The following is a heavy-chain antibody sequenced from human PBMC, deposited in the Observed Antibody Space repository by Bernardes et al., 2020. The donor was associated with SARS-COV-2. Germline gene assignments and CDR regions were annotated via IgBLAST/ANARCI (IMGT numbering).Heavy chain of an antibody. CDR2: INPSSGIT. D-gene: IGHD1-26*01. CDR3: ARGGRILGATEENDFDY. J-gene: IGHJ4*01. CDR1: GYTFTGYY. Sequence: ASVKVSCKASGYTFTGYYMHWVRQAPGQGLDWMGWINPSSGITNYAQKFQGRVTMTRDTSISTAYMELSRLTSDDTAVYYCARGGRILGATEENDFDYWGHGGPVTVSS. V-gene: IGHV1-2*02.